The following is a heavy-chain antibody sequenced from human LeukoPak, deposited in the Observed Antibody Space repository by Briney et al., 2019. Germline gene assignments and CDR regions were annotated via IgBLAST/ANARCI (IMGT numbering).Heavy chain of an antibody. CDR3: ARGQWLPVFDF. CDR2: FYHSGST. J-gene: IGHJ4*02. Sequence: SETLSLTCSVSGGFNTHYYWSWIRQPPGKGLEWIGYFYHSGSTNYNPSFKSRVTISVDTSRNHFSLKLSSVTAADTAVYYCARGQWLPVFDFWGQGTLVTVSS. V-gene: IGHV4-59*01. D-gene: IGHD3-22*01. CDR1: GGFNTHYY.